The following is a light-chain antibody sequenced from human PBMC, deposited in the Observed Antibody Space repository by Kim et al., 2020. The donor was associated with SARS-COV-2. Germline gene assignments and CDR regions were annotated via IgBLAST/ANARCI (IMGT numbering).Light chain of an antibody. Sequence: KAVRSSSTRSSGRSARNYVQWYQKRPGGAPTTVLYADTQRPSGLPDRYSGSIDSSSSSASLTISGLKTEDGADNYCQSYESGNHWVFGGGTQLTVL. CDR1: SGRSARNY. V-gene: IGLV6-57*03. CDR2: ADT. CDR3: QSYESGNHWV. J-gene: IGLJ3*02.